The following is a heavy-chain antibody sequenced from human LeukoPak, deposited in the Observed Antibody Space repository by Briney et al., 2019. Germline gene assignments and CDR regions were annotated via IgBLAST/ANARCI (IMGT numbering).Heavy chain of an antibody. CDR1: GSTFSSYA. D-gene: IGHD2-15*01. Sequence: GASLRLSCAASGSTFSSYAMSWVRQAPGKGLEWVSAISGSGGSTYYADSVKGRFTISRDNSKNTLYLQMNSLRAKDTAVYYCAEGRPATGFYYYGMDVWGQGTTVTVSS. V-gene: IGHV3-23*01. CDR3: AEGRPATGFYYYGMDV. J-gene: IGHJ6*02. CDR2: ISGSGGST.